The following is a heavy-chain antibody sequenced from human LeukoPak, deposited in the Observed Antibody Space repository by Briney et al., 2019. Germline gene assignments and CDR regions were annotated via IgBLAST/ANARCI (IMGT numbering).Heavy chain of an antibody. D-gene: IGHD4-17*01. V-gene: IGHV1-2*02. CDR2: INPNSGGT. CDR1: GYTFTGYY. J-gene: IGHJ6*03. Sequence: ASVKVSCKASGYTFTGYYMHWVRQAPGQGLEWMGWINPNSGGTNYAQKFQGRVTMTRDMSTSTVYMELGSLRSEDTAVYYCARAGADYGDYLRRYYYYYMDVWGKGTTVTVSS. CDR3: ARAGADYGDYLRRYYYYYMDV.